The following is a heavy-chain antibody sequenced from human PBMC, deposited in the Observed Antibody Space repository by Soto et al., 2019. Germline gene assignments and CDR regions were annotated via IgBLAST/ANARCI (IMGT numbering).Heavy chain of an antibody. Sequence: QVQMEQSGAEVKKAGSSVRVSCEASGDSLTSYIFTWVRQAPGQGLEWMGRVIPIQGKADYALKIQDGVTITADKSTNTVYMELRSLRPEDTALYYCAKSLVFVDHAYLDVWGKGTTVTVSS. CDR2: VIPIQGKA. J-gene: IGHJ6*03. CDR1: GDSLTSYI. CDR3: AKSLVFVDHAYLDV. D-gene: IGHD2-21*01. V-gene: IGHV1-69*02.